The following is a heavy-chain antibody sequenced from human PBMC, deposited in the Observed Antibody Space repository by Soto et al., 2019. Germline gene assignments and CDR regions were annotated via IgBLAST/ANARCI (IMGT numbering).Heavy chain of an antibody. J-gene: IGHJ5*02. V-gene: IGHV1-3*04. Sequence: QVQLVQSGAEVKKPGASVRVSCRTSGYTFTSYAIHWVRQAPGQGLEWMAWSNIGNGNTKKSQKFQGRVTISRDTSASTAYMELSSLRSEHTAAYSCAREPLPSGVCYDHWLDPWGQGTLVTVSS. CDR2: SNIGNGNT. CDR1: GYTFTSYA. CDR3: AREPLPSGVCYDHWLDP. D-gene: IGHD2-8*01.